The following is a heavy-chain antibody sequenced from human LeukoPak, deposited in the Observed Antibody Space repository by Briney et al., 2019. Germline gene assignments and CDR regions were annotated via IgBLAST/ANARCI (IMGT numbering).Heavy chain of an antibody. CDR2: ISSSSSYI. Sequence: PGGSLRLSCAASGFTFSSYSMNWVRQAPGKGLEWVSSISSSSSYIYYADSVKGRFTISRDNAKNSLYLQMNSLRAEDTAVYYCARDWEDYVWGSYPFDYWGQGTLVTVSS. CDR3: ARDWEDYVWGSYPFDY. J-gene: IGHJ4*02. V-gene: IGHV3-21*01. D-gene: IGHD3-16*02. CDR1: GFTFSSYS.